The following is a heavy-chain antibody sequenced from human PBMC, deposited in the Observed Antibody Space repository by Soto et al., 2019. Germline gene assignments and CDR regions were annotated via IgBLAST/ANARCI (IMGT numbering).Heavy chain of an antibody. J-gene: IGHJ4*02. CDR1: EYTFTSYP. CDR2: INAGNGNT. V-gene: IGHV1-3*01. D-gene: IGHD1-26*01. CDR3: ARDVGATGD. Sequence: QVQLVQSGAEVKKPGASVKVSCKASEYTFTSYPMHWVRQAPGQRPEWMGWINAGNGNTKYSQKFQGRVTITRDTTASTAYMELSSLRSEDTAVYYCARDVGATGDWGQGTLVTVSS.